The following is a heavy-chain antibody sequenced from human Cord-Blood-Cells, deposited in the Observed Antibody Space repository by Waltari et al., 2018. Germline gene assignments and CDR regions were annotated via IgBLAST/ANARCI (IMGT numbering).Heavy chain of an antibody. Sequence: ITLKESGPTLVKPTQTLTLTCTFSGFSLSTRGVGVGWIRQPPGKALEWLALIYWDDDKRYSPSLKSRLTITKDTSKNQVVLTMTNMDPVDTATYYCAHRSITIFGVVSDAFDIWGQGTMVTVSS. CDR1: GFSLSTRGVG. V-gene: IGHV2-5*02. CDR3: AHRSITIFGVVSDAFDI. CDR2: IYWDDDK. D-gene: IGHD3-3*01. J-gene: IGHJ3*02.